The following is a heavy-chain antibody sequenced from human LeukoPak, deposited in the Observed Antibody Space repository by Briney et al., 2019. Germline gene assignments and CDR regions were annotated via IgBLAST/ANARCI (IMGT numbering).Heavy chain of an antibody. D-gene: IGHD1-26*01. Sequence: GGSLRLSCVASGFTFSSYWMSWVRQAPGKGLECVADIKQDGSENYYVDSVKGRFTISRDNAKNSLYLQMNSLRAEDTAVYYCARALSGTYNNFHYFYMDVWGKGTTVTVSS. V-gene: IGHV3-7*01. CDR3: ARALSGTYNNFHYFYMDV. J-gene: IGHJ6*03. CDR2: IKQDGSEN. CDR1: GFTFSSYW.